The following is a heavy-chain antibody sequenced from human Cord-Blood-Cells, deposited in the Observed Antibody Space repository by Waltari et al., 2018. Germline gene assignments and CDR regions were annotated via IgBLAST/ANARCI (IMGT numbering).Heavy chain of an antibody. V-gene: IGHV4-31*03. D-gene: IGHD2-15*01. Sequence: QVQLQESGPGLVKPSQTLSLTCTVSGGSISSGGYYWSWIRQHPGKGLEWIGYIYYSGSTHYNPSLKSRVTISVDTSKNQFSLKLSSVTAADTAVYYCARDGQRYCSGGSCPVDPWGQGTLVTVSS. CDR1: GGSISSGGYY. J-gene: IGHJ5*02. CDR3: ARDGQRYCSGGSCPVDP. CDR2: IYYSGST.